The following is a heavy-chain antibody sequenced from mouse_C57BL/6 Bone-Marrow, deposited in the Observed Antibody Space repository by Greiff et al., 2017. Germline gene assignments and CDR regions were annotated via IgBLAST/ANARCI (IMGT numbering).Heavy chain of an antibody. CDR1: GFTFSSYA. CDR3: ARDYYGSSYALAY. D-gene: IGHD1-1*01. V-gene: IGHV5-4*01. CDR2: ISDGGSYT. J-gene: IGHJ3*01. Sequence: EVKVVESGGGLVKPGGSLKLSCAASGFTFSSYAMSWVRQTPEKRLEWVATISDGGSYTYYPDNVKGRFTISRDNAKNNLYLQMSHLKSEDTAMYYCARDYYGSSYALAYWGQGTLVTVSA.